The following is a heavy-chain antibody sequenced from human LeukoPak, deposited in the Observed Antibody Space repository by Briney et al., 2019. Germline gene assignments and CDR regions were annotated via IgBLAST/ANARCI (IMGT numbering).Heavy chain of an antibody. V-gene: IGHV1-2*02. J-gene: IGHJ4*02. D-gene: IGHD3-9*01. CDR1: RYIFTTYF. Sequence: GASVKVSCKASRYIFTTYFIHWVRQAPRHGLEWMGWINPNNGDTNYVQKFQGRVSMTRDTSISTAYMELPRLRSDDTAVYYCAREGGYDILTGYQDYWGQGTLVTVSS. CDR2: INPNNGDT. CDR3: AREGGYDILTGYQDY.